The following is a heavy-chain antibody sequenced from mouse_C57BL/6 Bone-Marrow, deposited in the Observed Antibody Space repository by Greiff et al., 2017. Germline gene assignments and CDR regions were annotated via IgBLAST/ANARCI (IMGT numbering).Heavy chain of an antibody. V-gene: IGHV14-4*01. CDR1: GFNIKDDY. J-gene: IGHJ3*01. CDR2: IDPENGDT. D-gene: IGHD2-3*01. CDR3: TTRLLRPCEY. Sequence: VQLKESGAELVRPGASVKLSCTASGFNIKDDYMHWVKQRPEQGLEWIGWIDPENGDTEYASKFQGKATITADQSSNTAYLQLSSLTSEDTAVYYCTTRLLRPCEYWGQGNLV.